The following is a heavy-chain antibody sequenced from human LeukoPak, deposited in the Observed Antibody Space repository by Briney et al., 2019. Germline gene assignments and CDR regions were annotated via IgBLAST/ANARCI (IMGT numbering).Heavy chain of an antibody. CDR3: TTDLGGATEPDY. J-gene: IGHJ4*02. CDR2: ISGSGGST. D-gene: IGHD1-26*01. Sequence: GGSLRLSCAASGFTFSSYAMSWVRQAPGKGLEWVSAISGSGGSTYYADSVKGRFTISRDNSKNTLYLQMNSLRAEDTAVYYCTTDLGGATEPDYWGQGTLVTVSS. CDR1: GFTFSSYA. V-gene: IGHV3-23*01.